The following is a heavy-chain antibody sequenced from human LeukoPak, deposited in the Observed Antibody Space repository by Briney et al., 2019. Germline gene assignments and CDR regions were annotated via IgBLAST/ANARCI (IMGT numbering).Heavy chain of an antibody. Sequence: SETLSLTCAVYGGSFTDYYWGWIRQPPGKGLEWIGSIYHSGSTYYNPSLKSRVTISVDTSKNQFSLKLSSVTAADTAVYYCARAQYSGSYPIDYWGQGTLVTVSS. CDR2: IYHSGST. CDR1: GGSFTDYY. J-gene: IGHJ4*02. D-gene: IGHD1-26*01. CDR3: ARAQYSGSYPIDY. V-gene: IGHV4-38-2*01.